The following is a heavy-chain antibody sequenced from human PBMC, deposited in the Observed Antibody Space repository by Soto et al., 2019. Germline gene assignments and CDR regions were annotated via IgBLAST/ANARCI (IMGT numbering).Heavy chain of an antibody. J-gene: IGHJ4*02. D-gene: IGHD3-22*01. CDR3: ARGITMIPAVQGDAPDIYYYDS. CDR1: GGSFSGHY. V-gene: IGHV4-34*01. CDR2: INHRGNI. Sequence: SETLSLTCGVYGGSFSGHYWSWIRQSPGKGLEWIGEINHRGNIKQNPSLKSQVTISVDTSKNQFSLKLKSVTAADTAVYYCARGITMIPAVQGDAPDIYYYDSWGQGTLVTVSS.